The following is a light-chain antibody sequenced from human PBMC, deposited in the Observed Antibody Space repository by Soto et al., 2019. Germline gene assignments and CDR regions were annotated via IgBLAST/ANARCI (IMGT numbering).Light chain of an antibody. CDR2: GAS. V-gene: IGKV3-15*01. CDR3: QQRSNWPLT. Sequence: IVMTQAPATLSVSPGERATLSCRASQSVSSNLAWYQQKPGQAPRLLIYGASTRATGIPARFSGSGSGTEFTLTISSLQSEDFAVYYCQQRSNWPLTFGGGTKVDI. J-gene: IGKJ4*01. CDR1: QSVSSN.